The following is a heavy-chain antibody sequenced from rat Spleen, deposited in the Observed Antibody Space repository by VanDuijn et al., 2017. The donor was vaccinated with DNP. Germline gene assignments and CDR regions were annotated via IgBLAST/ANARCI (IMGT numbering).Heavy chain of an antibody. D-gene: IGHD1-11*01. J-gene: IGHJ3*01. Sequence: EVQLVESGGGLEQPGRSLKLSCAASGFTFNYYDMAWVRQTPTRGLEWVASISPSGGSTQYRDSIKDRFTVSRDNTRSTLNLQMDSLRSEDTATYYCACQQGGWFVFWGQGTLVTVSS. V-gene: IGHV5-25*01. CDR2: ISPSGGST. CDR3: ACQQGGWFVF. CDR1: GFTFNYYD.